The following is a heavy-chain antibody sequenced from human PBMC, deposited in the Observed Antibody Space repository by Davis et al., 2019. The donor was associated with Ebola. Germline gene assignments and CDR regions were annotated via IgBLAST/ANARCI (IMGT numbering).Heavy chain of an antibody. CDR3: ARAAPDPDYYYYGMDV. Sequence: GSLRLSCAVYGGSFSGYYWSWIRQPPGKGLEWIGEINHSGSTNYNPSLKSRVTISVDTSKNQFSLKLSSVTAADTAVYYCARAAPDPDYYYYGMDVWGQGTTVTVSS. V-gene: IGHV4-34*01. J-gene: IGHJ6*02. CDR2: INHSGST. CDR1: GGSFSGYY.